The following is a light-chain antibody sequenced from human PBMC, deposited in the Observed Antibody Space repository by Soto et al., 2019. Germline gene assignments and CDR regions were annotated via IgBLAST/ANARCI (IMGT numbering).Light chain of an antibody. CDR3: QKYGSSPIN. CDR2: DAS. V-gene: IGKV3-20*01. CDR1: QSVSSSY. Sequence: EIVMTQSPATLSVSPGEIATLSCSASQSVSSSYLAWYQQKPGQAPRLLIYDASNRATGVPDRFSGSGSGTAFTLTIGRLEPEDFAVYYCQKYGSSPINFGQGTRLEIK. J-gene: IGKJ5*01.